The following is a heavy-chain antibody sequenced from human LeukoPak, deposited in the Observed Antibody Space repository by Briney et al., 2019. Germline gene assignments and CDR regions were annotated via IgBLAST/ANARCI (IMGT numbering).Heavy chain of an antibody. CDR1: GYGFTNHY. CDR3: ARDAKDELVRRDYYYMDV. D-gene: IGHD6-13*01. V-gene: IGHV1-46*01. J-gene: IGHJ6*03. Sequence: ASVRLSYKPSGYGFTNHYIHWVRQAPGQGLEWMGMIGPSGVATTFAQRFQDRVTMTSDTSTTTVYMELRSLRFDDTATYYCARDAKDELVRRDYYYMDVWGKGTTVTVSS. CDR2: IGPSGVAT.